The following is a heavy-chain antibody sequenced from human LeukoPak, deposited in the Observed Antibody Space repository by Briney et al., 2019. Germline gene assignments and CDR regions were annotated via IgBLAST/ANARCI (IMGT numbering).Heavy chain of an antibody. D-gene: IGHD3-3*01. CDR2: ISSSSSYI. CDR1: GFTFSSYS. J-gene: IGHJ6*02. Sequence: GGSLRLSCAASGFTFSSYSMNWVRQAPGKGLEWVSSISSSSSYIYCADSVKGRFTISRDNAKNSLYLQMNSLRAEDTAVYYCARDLHDFWSGYYTPYYGMDVWGQGTTVTVSS. V-gene: IGHV3-21*01. CDR3: ARDLHDFWSGYYTPYYGMDV.